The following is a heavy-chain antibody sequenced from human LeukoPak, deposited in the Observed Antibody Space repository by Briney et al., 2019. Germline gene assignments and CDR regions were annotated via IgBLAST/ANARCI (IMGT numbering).Heavy chain of an antibody. D-gene: IGHD3-22*01. CDR2: INHSGST. V-gene: IGHV4-34*01. CDR1: GGSFSGYY. CDR3: AVVDSSGYRRLYNWFDP. J-gene: IGHJ5*02. Sequence: SETLSLTCAVYGGSFSGYYWSWIRQPPGKGLEWIGEINHSGSTNYNPSLKSRVTISVDTSKNQFSLKLSSVTAAGTAVYYCAVVDSSGYRRLYNWFDPWGQGTLVTVSS.